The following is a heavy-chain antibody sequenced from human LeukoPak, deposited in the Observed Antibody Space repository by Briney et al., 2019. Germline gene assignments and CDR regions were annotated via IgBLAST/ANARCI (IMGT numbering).Heavy chain of an antibody. CDR3: AGQYDSSGYYWF. CDR1: GYYIRSGYY. D-gene: IGHD3-22*01. CDR2: IYHSGST. Sequence: PSETLSLTCIVSGYYIRSGYYWGWIRQPPGKGLEWIGSIYHSGSTYYNPSLKSRVTISVDTSKNQFSLKLSSVTAADTAVYYCAGQYDSSGYYWFWGQGTLVTVSS. J-gene: IGHJ4*02. V-gene: IGHV4-38-2*02.